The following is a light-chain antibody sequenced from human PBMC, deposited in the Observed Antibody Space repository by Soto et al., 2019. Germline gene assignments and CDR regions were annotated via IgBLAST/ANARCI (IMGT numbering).Light chain of an antibody. V-gene: IGKV1-5*03. J-gene: IGKJ1*01. CDR3: QQYNSYWT. CDR1: QSISSW. CDR2: KAS. Sequence: DIQMTQSPSTLSASVGDRVTITCRASQSISSWLAWYQQKPGKAPKLLIYKASSLESGVPSMFSGSGSGTEFPLTISSVQPDDVATYYCQQYNSYWTFGQGTKGEIK.